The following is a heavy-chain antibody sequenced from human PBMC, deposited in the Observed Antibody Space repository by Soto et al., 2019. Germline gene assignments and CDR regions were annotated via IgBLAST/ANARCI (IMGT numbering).Heavy chain of an antibody. CDR2: ISGSGGST. D-gene: IGHD3-3*01. CDR1: GFTFSSFA. J-gene: IGHJ4*02. CDR3: ARGTGYYDFWSGPYYFDY. Sequence: GGSLRLSCAASGFTFSSFAMSWVRQAPGKGLDWVSAISGSGGSTYSADSVKGRFTISRDNSKNTLYLQMNSLRAEDTAVYYCARGTGYYDFWSGPYYFDYWGQGTLVTVSS. V-gene: IGHV3-23*01.